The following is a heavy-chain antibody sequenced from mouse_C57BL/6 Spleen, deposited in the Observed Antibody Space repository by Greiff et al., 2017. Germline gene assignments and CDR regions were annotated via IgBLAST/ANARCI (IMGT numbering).Heavy chain of an antibody. J-gene: IGHJ1*03. CDR2: IDPEAGET. CDR1: GFNIKDYY. CDR3: ARRYYGSSYRGYVDV. D-gene: IGHD1-1*01. Sequence: VQLQQSGAELVKPGASVKLSCTASGFNIKDYYMHWVKQRTEQGLEWIGRIDPEAGETKYAPKFQGKATITADTSSNTAYLQLSSLTSEDTAVYYCARRYYGSSYRGYVDVGGTGTTVPVSS. V-gene: IGHV14-2*01.